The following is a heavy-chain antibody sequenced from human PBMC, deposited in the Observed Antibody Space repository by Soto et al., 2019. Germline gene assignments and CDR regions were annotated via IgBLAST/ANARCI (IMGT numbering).Heavy chain of an antibody. V-gene: IGHV4-31*03. J-gene: IGHJ3*02. CDR2: IYYSGST. CDR3: GRGTNSWNYGAFDI. Sequence: QVQLQESGPGLVKPSQTLSLTCTVSGGSISSGGYYWSWIRQHPGKGLEWIGYIYYSGSTYYNPSLESRVTIPVDTSKNQFSLKLSSVAAGDTAVYYCGRGTNSWNYGAFDIWGQGTMVTGSS. CDR1: GGSISSGGYY. D-gene: IGHD1-7*01.